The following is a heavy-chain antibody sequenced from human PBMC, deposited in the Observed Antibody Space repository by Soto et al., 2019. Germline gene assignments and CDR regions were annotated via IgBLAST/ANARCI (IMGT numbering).Heavy chain of an antibody. CDR1: GGSFSGYY. D-gene: IGHD2-15*01. Sequence: QVQLQQWGAGLLKPSETLSLTCAVYGGSFSGYYWSWIRQPPGKGLEWIGEINHSGSTNYNPSLKSRITISVDTSKNQFSLKLSSVTAADTAVYYCARGSGYCSGGSCSEYFQHWGQGTLVTVSS. V-gene: IGHV4-34*01. CDR2: INHSGST. J-gene: IGHJ1*01. CDR3: ARGSGYCSGGSCSEYFQH.